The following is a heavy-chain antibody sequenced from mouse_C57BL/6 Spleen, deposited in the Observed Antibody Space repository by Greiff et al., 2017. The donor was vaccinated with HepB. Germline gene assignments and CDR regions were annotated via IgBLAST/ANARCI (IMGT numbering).Heavy chain of an antibody. D-gene: IGHD2-2*01. CDR3: AREGGVTTSFDY. CDR1: GYAFSSYW. V-gene: IGHV1-80*01. J-gene: IGHJ2*01. CDR2: IYPGDGDT. Sequence: VQLQQSGAELVKPGASVKISCKASGYAFSSYWMNWVKQRPGKGLEWIGQIYPGDGDTNYNGKFKGKATLTADKSSSTAYMQLSSLTSEDSAVYFCAREGGVTTSFDYWGQGTTLTVSS.